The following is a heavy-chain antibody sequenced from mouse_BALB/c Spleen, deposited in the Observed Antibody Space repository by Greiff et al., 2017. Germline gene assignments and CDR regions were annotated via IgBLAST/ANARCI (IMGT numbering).Heavy chain of an antibody. J-gene: IGHJ2*01. D-gene: IGHD2-1*01. CDR1: GFTFSSYT. Sequence: EVKLMESGGGLVKPGGSLKLSCAASGFTFSSYTMSWVRQTPEKRLEWVATISSGGSYTYYSDSVQGRFTISRNNAKNTLYLQMSSLKSEDTAMYYCTGDGNLDYWGQGTTLTVSS. CDR3: TGDGNLDY. V-gene: IGHV5-6-4*01. CDR2: ISSGGSYT.